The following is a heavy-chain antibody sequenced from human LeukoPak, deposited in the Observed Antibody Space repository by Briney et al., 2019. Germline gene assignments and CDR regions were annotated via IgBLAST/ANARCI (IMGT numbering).Heavy chain of an antibody. D-gene: IGHD3-22*01. CDR3: AGYGYYYDSSGKGYFDY. Sequence: ASVKVSCKASGYTFTSYDINRVRQATGQGLEWMGWMNPNSGNTGYAQKFQGRVTMTRNTSISTAYMELSSLRSEDTAVYYCAGYGYYYDSSGKGYFDYWGQGTLVTVSS. J-gene: IGHJ4*02. V-gene: IGHV1-8*01. CDR1: GYTFTSYD. CDR2: MNPNSGNT.